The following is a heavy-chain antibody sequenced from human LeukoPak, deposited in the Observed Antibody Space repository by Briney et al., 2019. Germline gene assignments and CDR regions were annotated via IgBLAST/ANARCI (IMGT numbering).Heavy chain of an antibody. Sequence: GGSLRLSCAASGFTFSSYAMSWVRQAPGKGLEWVSAISGSGGSTYYADSVKGQFTISRDNSKNTLYLQMNSLRAEDTAVYYCAKGVITFGGVIVQPFDYWGQGTLVTVSS. V-gene: IGHV3-23*01. CDR1: GFTFSSYA. D-gene: IGHD3-16*02. J-gene: IGHJ4*02. CDR2: ISGSGGST. CDR3: AKGVITFGGVIVQPFDY.